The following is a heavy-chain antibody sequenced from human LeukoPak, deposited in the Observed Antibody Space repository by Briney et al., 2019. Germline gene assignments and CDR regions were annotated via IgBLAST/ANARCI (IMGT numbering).Heavy chain of an antibody. D-gene: IGHD3-22*01. CDR3: ARLAHYYDSSGYYPPRY. J-gene: IGHJ4*02. CDR2: IYPGDSDT. V-gene: IGHV5-51*01. CDR1: GYSFTTYW. Sequence: GESLKISCKGSGYSFTTYWIGWVRQMPGKGLEWMGIIYPGDSDTRYSPSFQGQVTISADKSISTAYLQWSSLKASDTAMYYCARLAHYYDSSGYYPPRYWGQGTLVTVSS.